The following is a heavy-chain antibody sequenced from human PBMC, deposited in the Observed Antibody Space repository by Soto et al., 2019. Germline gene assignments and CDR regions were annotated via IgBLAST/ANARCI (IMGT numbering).Heavy chain of an antibody. CDR1: GFTFSSYA. J-gene: IGHJ4*02. Sequence: NLGGSLRLSCAASGFTFSSYAMSCVRQAPGKGLEWVSSISSSGSFKNYADSVKGRFTISRDNAKNSLYLLLSGLKEEDTAVYYCARDPTTGTTLEWAHSWGQGTLVTVSS. V-gene: IGHV3-21*01. D-gene: IGHD3-3*01. CDR2: ISSSGSFK. CDR3: ARDPTTGTTLEWAHS.